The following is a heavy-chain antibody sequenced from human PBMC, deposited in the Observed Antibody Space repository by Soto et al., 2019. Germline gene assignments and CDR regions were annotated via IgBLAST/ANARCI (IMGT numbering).Heavy chain of an antibody. J-gene: IGHJ4*02. CDR1: GYTLTSYA. CDR3: ASASYGAEFEN. CDR2: INAGNGNT. Sequence: QVQLVQSGAEEKKPGASVKVSCKASGYTLTSYAMHWLRQAPGQRLEWMGWINAGNGNTKYSQKFQGSVTITRDTSASTHYTELSSLRSENTAVYYCASASYGAEFENWGPGTLVTVSS. D-gene: IGHD4-17*01. V-gene: IGHV1-3*05.